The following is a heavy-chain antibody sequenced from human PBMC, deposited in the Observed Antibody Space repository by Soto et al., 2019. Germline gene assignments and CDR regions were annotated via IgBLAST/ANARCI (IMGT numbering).Heavy chain of an antibody. D-gene: IGHD3-10*01. Sequence: HVQLVQSRAEVKKPGASVKVSCKASGYTFTGYYIQWVRQAPGQGLEWMGWINPNSGVTNYAQKFQGGVTMTSDTYISTAYMELSRLKSDDTAVYYCARGYGSGPGDYSLDYWGQGTMVTVSS. CDR3: ARGYGSGPGDYSLDY. CDR2: INPNSGVT. V-gene: IGHV1-2*02. CDR1: GYTFTGYY. J-gene: IGHJ4*02.